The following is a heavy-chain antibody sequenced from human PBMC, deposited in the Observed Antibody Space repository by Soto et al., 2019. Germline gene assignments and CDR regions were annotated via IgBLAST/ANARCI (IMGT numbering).Heavy chain of an antibody. V-gene: IGHV1-46*01. CDR2: INPSGGGT. CDR1: GYNFIGQY. Sequence: ASVKVSCKASGYNFIGQYIHWVRQAPGQGLEWMGIINPSGGGTTYAQQFQGRVVMTSDASTSTVYVELSGLTSDDTALYFCAHRYGGNYYRWYFDSWGQGTLVTVSS. J-gene: IGHJ4*02. CDR3: AHRYGGNYYRWYFDS. D-gene: IGHD1-26*01.